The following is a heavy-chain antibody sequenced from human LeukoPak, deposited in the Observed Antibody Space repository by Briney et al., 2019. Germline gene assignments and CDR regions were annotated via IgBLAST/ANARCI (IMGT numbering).Heavy chain of an antibody. J-gene: IGHJ4*02. CDR2: ISGSGTIT. D-gene: IGHD1-1*01. CDR3: AYLGLSSDWNDVPGPQIDY. CDR1: GFTFTDYA. V-gene: IGHV3-23*01. Sequence: GGSLRLSCAASGFTFTDYAMNWVRQAPGKGLEWVSTISGSGTITCYADSVRGRFTISRDYSTNTLYLQMSSLRAEDTAIYYCAYLGLSSDWNDVPGPQIDYWGQGTPVTVSS.